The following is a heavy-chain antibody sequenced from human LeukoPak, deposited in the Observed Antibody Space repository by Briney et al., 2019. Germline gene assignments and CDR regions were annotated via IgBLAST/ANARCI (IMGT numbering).Heavy chain of an antibody. D-gene: IGHD3-9*01. CDR2: IYHSGST. J-gene: IGHJ5*02. CDR3: ARDGYYDILTGGRGGFDP. Sequence: SGTLSLTCAVSGGSISSSNWWSWVRQPPGKGLEWIGEIYHSGSTNYNPSLKSRVTISVGKSKNQFSLKLSSVTAADTAVYYCARDGYYDILTGGRGGFDPWGQGTLVTVSS. V-gene: IGHV4-4*02. CDR1: GGSISSSNW.